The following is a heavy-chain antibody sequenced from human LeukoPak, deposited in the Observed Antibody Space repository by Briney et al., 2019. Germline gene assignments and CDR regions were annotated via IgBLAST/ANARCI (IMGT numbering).Heavy chain of an antibody. Sequence: GASVKLSCKASGGTFSSYAISWVRQAPGQGLEWMGGIIPIFGTANYAQKFQGRVTITADKSTSTAYMELSSLRSEDTAVYYCARGRGDSDILTGSLKYYFDYWGQGTLVTVSS. D-gene: IGHD3-9*01. CDR2: IIPIFGTA. V-gene: IGHV1-69*06. CDR3: ARGRGDSDILTGSLKYYFDY. CDR1: GGTFSSYA. J-gene: IGHJ4*02.